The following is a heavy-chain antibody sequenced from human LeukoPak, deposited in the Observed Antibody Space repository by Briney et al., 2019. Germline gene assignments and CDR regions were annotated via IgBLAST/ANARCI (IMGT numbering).Heavy chain of an antibody. J-gene: IGHJ5*02. CDR2: ISVSGGST. V-gene: IGHV3-23*01. CDR1: GFTFSSYA. CDR3: AKDRSLKIGYSSGWNWFDP. D-gene: IGHD6-19*01. Sequence: GGSLRLSCAASGFTFSSYAMSWVRQAPGKGLEWVSAISVSGGSTYYADSVKGRFTISRDNSKNTLYLQMNSLRAEDTAVYYCAKDRSLKIGYSSGWNWFDPWGQGTLVTVSS.